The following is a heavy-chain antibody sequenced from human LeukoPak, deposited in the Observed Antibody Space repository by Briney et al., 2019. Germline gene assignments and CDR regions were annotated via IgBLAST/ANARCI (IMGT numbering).Heavy chain of an antibody. CDR2: INHSGST. J-gene: IGHJ6*03. CDR3: ARDKRYIAARKLDYYYYLDV. CDR1: GGSFSGYY. Sequence: PSETLSLTCAVYGGSFSGYYWSWIRQPPGKGLEWIGEINHSGSTNYNPSLKSRVTISVDTSKNQFSLKLSSVTAADTAIYYCARDKRYIAARKLDYYYYLDVWGKGTTVTVSS. D-gene: IGHD6-6*01. V-gene: IGHV4-34*01.